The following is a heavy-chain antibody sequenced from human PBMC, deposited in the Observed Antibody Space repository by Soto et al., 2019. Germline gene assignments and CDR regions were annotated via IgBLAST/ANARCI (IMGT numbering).Heavy chain of an antibody. CDR3: TTGSEGFGEPSDY. CDR1: GFTFSNAW. J-gene: IGHJ4*02. Sequence: EVQLVASGGGLVKPGGSLRLSCAASGFTFSNAWMSWVRQAPGKGLEWVGRIKSKTDGGTTDYAAPVKGRFTISRDDSKNTLYLQMNSLKTEDTAVYYCTTGSEGFGEPSDYWGQGTLVTVSS. D-gene: IGHD3-10*01. CDR2: IKSKTDGGTT. V-gene: IGHV3-15*01.